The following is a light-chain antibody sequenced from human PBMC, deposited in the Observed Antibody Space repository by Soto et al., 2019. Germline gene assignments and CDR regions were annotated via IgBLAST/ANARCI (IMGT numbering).Light chain of an antibody. CDR2: DAS. CDR1: QSVSTY. J-gene: IGKJ5*01. V-gene: IGKV3-11*01. Sequence: EIVRTQSPATLSVSPGERATLSCRASQSVSTYLAWYQQQPGQAPSLLIYDASNRATGIPARFSGSGSATDFTLTIRSLEPEDFAVDDCQQRSSWITFGQGTRLEIK. CDR3: QQRSSWIT.